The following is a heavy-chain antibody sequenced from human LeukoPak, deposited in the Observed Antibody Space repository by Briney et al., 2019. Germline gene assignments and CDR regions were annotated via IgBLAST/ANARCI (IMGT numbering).Heavy chain of an antibody. CDR3: ARDLQQLGDYDSSGYYGAYFDY. J-gene: IGHJ4*02. CDR1: GFTFSSYA. Sequence: PGGSLRLSCAASGFTFSSYAMHWVRQAPGKGLEWVAVISYDGSNKYYADSVKGRFTISRDNSKNTLYLQMNSLRAEDTAVYYCARDLQQLGDYDSSGYYGAYFDYWGQGTLVTVSS. V-gene: IGHV3-30*01. D-gene: IGHD3-22*01. CDR2: ISYDGSNK.